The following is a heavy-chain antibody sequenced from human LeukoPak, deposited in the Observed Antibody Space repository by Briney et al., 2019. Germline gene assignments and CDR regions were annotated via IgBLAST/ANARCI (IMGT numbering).Heavy chain of an antibody. CDR3: ARQWLAVGDY. CDR1: GFTFSSYI. J-gene: IGHJ4*02. CDR2: ISYDGSNK. D-gene: IGHD5-12*01. V-gene: IGHV3-30-3*01. Sequence: GRSLRLSCAASGFTFSSYIMHWARQAPGRGLEWVALISYDGSNKYYTDSVKGRFTISRDNSKNTLYLQMNSLRTEDTAIYYCARQWLAVGDYWGQGTLVTVSS.